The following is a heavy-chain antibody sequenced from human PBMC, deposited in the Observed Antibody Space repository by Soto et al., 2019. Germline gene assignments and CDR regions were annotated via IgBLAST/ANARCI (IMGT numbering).Heavy chain of an antibody. J-gene: IGHJ5*02. D-gene: IGHD3-9*01. CDR2: IYYSGST. CDR3: ARDHGTYYDILTGPAGWFAP. CDR1: GGSISSGDYY. V-gene: IGHV4-30-4*01. Sequence: QVQLQESGPGLVKPSQTLSLTCTVSGGSISSGDYYWSWIRQPPGKGLEWIGYIYYSGSTYYNPSLKSRVTISIDTSKNQFSLKLSSVTAADTAVYYCARDHGTYYDILTGPAGWFAPWGQGTLVTVSS.